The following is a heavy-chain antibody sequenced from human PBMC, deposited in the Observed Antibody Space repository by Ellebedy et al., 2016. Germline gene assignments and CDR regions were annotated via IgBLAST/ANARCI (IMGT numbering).Heavy chain of an antibody. CDR3: ARGGSGGLRYYGMDV. CDR2: IIPILGIA. V-gene: IGHV1-69*04. CDR1: GGTFSSYA. J-gene: IGHJ6*02. D-gene: IGHD1-26*01. Sequence: ASVKVSCKASGGTFSSYAISWVRQAPGQGLEWMGRIIPILGIANYAQKFQGRVTITADKSTSTAYMALSSLRSEDTAVYYCARGGSGGLRYYGMDVWGQGTTVTVSS.